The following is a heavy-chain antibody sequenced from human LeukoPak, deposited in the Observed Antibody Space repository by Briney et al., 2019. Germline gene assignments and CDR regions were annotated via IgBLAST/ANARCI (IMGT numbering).Heavy chain of an antibody. CDR1: GFTVSGNY. Sequence: GGSLRLSCAASGFTVSGNYMNWVRQAPGEGLEWVSYISSSSTSRYYADSVKGRFTISRDNAKNSLYLQMNSLRDEDSAVYYCARDPHIAAAGTIFDYWGQGTLVTVSS. J-gene: IGHJ4*02. V-gene: IGHV3-48*02. D-gene: IGHD6-13*01. CDR2: ISSSSTSR. CDR3: ARDPHIAAAGTIFDY.